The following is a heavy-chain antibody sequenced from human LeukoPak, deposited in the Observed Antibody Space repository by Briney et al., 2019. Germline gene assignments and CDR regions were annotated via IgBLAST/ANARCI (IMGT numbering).Heavy chain of an antibody. CDR3: ARERCSGGNCYYFDY. CDR1: GFTFSSFG. J-gene: IGHJ4*02. CDR2: IWYDGSNK. D-gene: IGHD2-15*01. Sequence: QPGGSLRLSCAASGFTFSSFGMHWVRQAPGKGLEWVAVIWYDGSNKYYADSVKGRFTISRDNSKNTLYLQMNSLRAEDTAVYYCARERCSGGNCYYFDYWGQGTLVTVSS. V-gene: IGHV3-33*01.